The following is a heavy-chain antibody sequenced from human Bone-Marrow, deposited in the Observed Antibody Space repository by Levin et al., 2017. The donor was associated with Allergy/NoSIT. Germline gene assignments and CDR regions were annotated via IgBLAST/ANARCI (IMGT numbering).Heavy chain of an antibody. CDR3: ARRPCSYYYDSSGKGFDY. CDR1: GGSISSSNW. CDR2: IYHSGST. J-gene: IGHJ4*02. Sequence: SQTLSLTCAVSGGSISSSNWWSWVRQPPGKGLEWIGEIYHSGSTNYNPSLKSRVTISVDKSKNQFSLKLSSVTAADTAVYYCARRPCSYYYDSSGKGFDYWGQGTLVTVSS. V-gene: IGHV4-4*02. D-gene: IGHD3-22*01.